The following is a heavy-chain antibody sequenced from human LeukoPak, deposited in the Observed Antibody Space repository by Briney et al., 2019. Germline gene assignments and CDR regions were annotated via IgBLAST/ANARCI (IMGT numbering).Heavy chain of an antibody. CDR2: VSYDGRIN. D-gene: IGHD2-2*02. J-gene: IGHJ4*02. CDR3: ARDLSRTYTVDY. V-gene: IGHV3-30*04. Sequence: PGGSLRLSCAASGFTFSSYAMSWVRQAPGKGLEWVAFVSYDGRINSYADFVKGRFTISRDNSKNTLYLQMNSLRAEDTAVYFCARDLSRTYTVDYWGQGTLVTVSS. CDR1: GFTFSSYA.